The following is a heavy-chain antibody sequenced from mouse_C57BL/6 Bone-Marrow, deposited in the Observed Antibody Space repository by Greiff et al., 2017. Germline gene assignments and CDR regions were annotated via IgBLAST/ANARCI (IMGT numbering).Heavy chain of an antibody. CDR2: INPNNGGT. J-gene: IGHJ4*01. CDR3: ARGDDGYYRYAMDY. V-gene: IGHV1-26*01. Sequence: EVQLQQSGPELVKPGASVKISCKASGYTFTDYYMNWVKQSHGKSLEWIGDINPNNGGTSYNQKFKGKATLTVDKSSSTAYMELRSLTSEDSAVYYCARGDDGYYRYAMDYWGQGTSVTVSS. CDR1: GYTFTDYY. D-gene: IGHD2-3*01.